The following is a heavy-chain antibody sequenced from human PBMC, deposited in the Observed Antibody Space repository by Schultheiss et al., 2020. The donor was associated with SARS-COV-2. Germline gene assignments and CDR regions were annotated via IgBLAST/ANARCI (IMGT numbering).Heavy chain of an antibody. CDR2: IYSDGRT. CDR3: ALHSGGYTYGLTAMDV. J-gene: IGHJ6*02. V-gene: IGHV3-53*01. CDR1: GFTVSRNF. Sequence: GGSLRLSCAASGFTVSRNFMSWVRQTPGQGLEWVSVIYSDGRTFYADSVKGRFTISRDNSENTLYLQMNSLRADDTAVYFCALHSGGYTYGLTAMDVWGQGTTVTVSS. D-gene: IGHD3-9*01.